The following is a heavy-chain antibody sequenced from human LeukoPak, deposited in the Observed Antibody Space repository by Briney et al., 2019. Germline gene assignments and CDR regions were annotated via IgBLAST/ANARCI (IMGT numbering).Heavy chain of an antibody. CDR2: IYPGDSDT. D-gene: IGHD2-15*01. CDR3: ARDGNRIFREAFDI. CDR1: GYSFTSYW. Sequence: LGESLKISCKGSGYSFTSYWIGWVRQMPGKGLEWMGIIYPGDSDTRYSPSFQGQVTISADRSINTAYLQWSSLKASDTAMYYCARDGNRIFREAFDIWGQGTMVTVSS. V-gene: IGHV5-51*01. J-gene: IGHJ3*02.